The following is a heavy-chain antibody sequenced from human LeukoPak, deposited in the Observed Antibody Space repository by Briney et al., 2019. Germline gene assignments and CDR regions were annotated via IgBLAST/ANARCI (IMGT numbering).Heavy chain of an antibody. D-gene: IGHD5-24*01. J-gene: IGHJ4*02. CDR3: NREGYNFARN. CDR2: IRKKSDGGTT. Sequence: PGGALRLSCEASGFNFTDAWIAWVRQTPGKGLDGLGRIRKKSDGGTTHYAEPVEGRFFISTDDSRSTVSLQMKGLRSEATGVYFCNREGYNFARNWGQGTLVTVSS. CDR1: GFNFTDAW. V-gene: IGHV3-15*01.